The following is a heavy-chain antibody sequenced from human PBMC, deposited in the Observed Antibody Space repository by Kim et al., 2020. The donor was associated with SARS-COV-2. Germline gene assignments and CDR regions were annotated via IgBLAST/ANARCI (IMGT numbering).Heavy chain of an antibody. D-gene: IGHD5-12*01. CDR2: ISYDGSNK. CDR1: GFTFSSYG. V-gene: IGHV3-30*18. Sequence: GGSLRLSCSVSGFTFSSYGMHWVRQAPGKGLEWVAVISYDGSNKYSADSVKGRFTISRDNSRNTLYLQMNSLRAEDTAVYYCAKEGIVATIPFDYWGQGT. J-gene: IGHJ4*02. CDR3: AKEGIVATIPFDY.